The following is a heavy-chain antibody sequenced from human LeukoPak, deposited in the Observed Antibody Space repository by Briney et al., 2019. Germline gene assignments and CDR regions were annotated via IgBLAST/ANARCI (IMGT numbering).Heavy chain of an antibody. V-gene: IGHV4-31*03. J-gene: IGHJ3*02. CDR3: ATHDSVLSRAFEI. Sequence: SETLSLTCSVSGGSINSGGLFWTWLRQHPGKGLEWIGYIYYSGSAYYNPSLKSRATISVDTSKNQFSLKLISVTAADTALYYCATHDSVLSRAFEIWGQGTMVTVSS. D-gene: IGHD3-16*01. CDR2: IYYSGSA. CDR1: GGSINSGGLF.